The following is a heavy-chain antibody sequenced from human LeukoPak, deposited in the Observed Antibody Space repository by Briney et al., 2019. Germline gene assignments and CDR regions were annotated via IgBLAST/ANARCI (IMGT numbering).Heavy chain of an antibody. CDR1: GGSISDTNW. Sequence: SETLSLTCGVYGGSISDTNWWTWFRQPPGKGLEWIGEVNLQGSTNYNPSLKSRVAISVDKSENHISLKLTSVTAADTAVYYCARLRPSIGAAGTFDYWGQGTLVTVSS. V-gene: IGHV4-4*02. CDR2: VNLQGST. CDR3: ARLRPSIGAAGTFDY. J-gene: IGHJ4*02. D-gene: IGHD6-13*01.